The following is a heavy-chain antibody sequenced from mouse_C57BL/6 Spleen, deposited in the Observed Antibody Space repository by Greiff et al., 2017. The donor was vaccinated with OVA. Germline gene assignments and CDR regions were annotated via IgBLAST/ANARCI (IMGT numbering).Heavy chain of an antibody. Sequence: QVQLKESGAELVRPGSSVKLSCKASGYTFTSYWMHWVKQRPIQGLEWIGNIDPSDSETHYNQKFKDKATLTVDKSSSTAYMQLSSLTSEDSAVYYCARSTHSYYAMDYWGQGTSVTVSS. CDR1: GYTFTSYW. CDR2: IDPSDSET. J-gene: IGHJ4*01. V-gene: IGHV1-52*01. D-gene: IGHD4-1*02. CDR3: ARSTHSYYAMDY.